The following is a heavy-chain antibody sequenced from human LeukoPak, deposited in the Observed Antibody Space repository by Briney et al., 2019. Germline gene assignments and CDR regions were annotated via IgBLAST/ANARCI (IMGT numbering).Heavy chain of an antibody. CDR2: IYSGGNT. Sequence: PGGSLRLSCAASGFTVRSNYMGWVRQAPGKGLEWVSIIYSGGNTNYADSVKGGFTISRENSRNTLYLQMNSLRAEDTAVYYCAKVASDSSGWYHFDYWGQGTLVNVCS. CDR1: GFTVRSNY. V-gene: IGHV3-53*01. D-gene: IGHD6-19*01. J-gene: IGHJ4*02. CDR3: AKVASDSSGWYHFDY.